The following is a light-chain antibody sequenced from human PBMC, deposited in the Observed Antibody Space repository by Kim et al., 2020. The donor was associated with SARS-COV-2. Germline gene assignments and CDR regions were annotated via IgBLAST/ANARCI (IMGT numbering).Light chain of an antibody. CDR2: AAS. CDR1: QSISSY. J-gene: IGKJ2*01. Sequence: SATVGDRVTITCRASQSISSYLKWDQQTPGTAPKLLISAASSLQSGVSSRFSGSGSGTDFTLTISSLQPEDFASYYCQQSYSTAYTFGQETKLEI. V-gene: IGKV1-39*01. CDR3: QQSYSTAYT.